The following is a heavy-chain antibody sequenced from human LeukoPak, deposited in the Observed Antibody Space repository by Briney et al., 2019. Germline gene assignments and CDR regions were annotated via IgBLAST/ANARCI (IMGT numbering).Heavy chain of an antibody. V-gene: IGHV3-23*01. CDR2: ISESGGNT. J-gene: IGHJ4*02. CDR1: GFTFSNYA. D-gene: IGHD5-24*01. CDR3: AKSGYNRFDY. Sequence: GGSLRLSCAASGFTFSNYAMNWVRQAPGKGLEWVSGISESGGNTFYADSVKGRFTISRDNSKNTLFLQMNSLRAEDTAVYFCAKSGYNRFDYWGQGTLVTVSS.